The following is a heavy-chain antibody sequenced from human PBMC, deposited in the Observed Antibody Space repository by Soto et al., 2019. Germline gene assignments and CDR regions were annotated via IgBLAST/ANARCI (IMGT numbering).Heavy chain of an antibody. J-gene: IGHJ5*01. D-gene: IGHD3-10*01. CDR1: GFNFRSYS. CDR3: ARSRGFAQNWFDS. Sequence: PGGSLRLSCVASGFNFRSYSMNWVRQAPGKGLEWISFLSSPSNTIYYADSVRGRFTISRDNAKNALYLQMNDLKHEDTAVYYCARSRGFAQNWFDSWGQGTQVTVSS. V-gene: IGHV3-48*02. CDR2: LSSPSNTI.